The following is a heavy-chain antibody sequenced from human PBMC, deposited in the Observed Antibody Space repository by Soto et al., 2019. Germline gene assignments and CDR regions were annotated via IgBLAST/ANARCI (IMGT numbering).Heavy chain of an antibody. Sequence: QVQLVQSGAEVKKPGSSVKVSCKASGGTFSSYTISWVRQAPGQGLEWMGRIIPILGIANYAQKFQGRVTITADKSTSTDYMVLNSLRYEDTAVYYCARSQFHLDSSRWLNAFDIWGQGTMVTGSS. V-gene: IGHV1-69*02. CDR2: IIPILGIA. CDR3: ARSQFHLDSSRWLNAFDI. D-gene: IGHD6-13*01. CDR1: GGTFSSYT. J-gene: IGHJ3*02.